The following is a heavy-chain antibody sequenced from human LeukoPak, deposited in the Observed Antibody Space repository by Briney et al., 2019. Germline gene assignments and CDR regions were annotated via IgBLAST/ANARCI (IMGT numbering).Heavy chain of an antibody. D-gene: IGHD3-22*01. J-gene: IGHJ4*02. CDR1: GGTFSNYA. CDR3: ARDTDSYDSSGYYYS. V-gene: IGHV1-46*01. Sequence: GASVKVSCKASGGTFSNYAINWVRQAPGQGLEWMGIINPSGGSTSYAQKFQGRVTMTRDTSTSTVYMELSSLRSEDTAVYYCARDTDSYDSSGYYYSWGQGTLVTVSS. CDR2: INPSGGST.